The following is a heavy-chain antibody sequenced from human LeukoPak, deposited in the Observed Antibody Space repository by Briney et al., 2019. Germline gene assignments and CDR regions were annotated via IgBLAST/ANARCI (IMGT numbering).Heavy chain of an antibody. CDR2: FYPADSDT. D-gene: IGHD1-26*01. J-gene: IGHJ4*02. V-gene: IGHV5-51*01. CDR1: GYSFTSYW. CDR3: ARYSGSYSTSYYFDY. Sequence: PGESLKISCKGSGYSFTSYWIGWVRQMPGKGLEWMGIFYPADSDTRYSPSFQGQVTISADKSISTAYLQWSSLKASDTAMYYCARYSGSYSTSYYFDYWGQGPLVTVSS.